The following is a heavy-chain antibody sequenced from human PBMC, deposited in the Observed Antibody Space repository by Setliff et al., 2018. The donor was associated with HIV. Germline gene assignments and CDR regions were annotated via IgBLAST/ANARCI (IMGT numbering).Heavy chain of an antibody. CDR2: FTGGYA. V-gene: IGHV3-23*01. Sequence: GGSLRLSCEVSGVTLDTSDIHWVRQAPGMGFEWVSSFTGGYAYYADSVKGRFIISRDNFKYILYLQMNSLRVDDTAIYYCAKDVSVRGSGFKGASDLWGQGTRVTVSS. D-gene: IGHD6-19*01. J-gene: IGHJ3*01. CDR1: GVTLDTSD. CDR3: AKDVSVRGSGFKGASDL.